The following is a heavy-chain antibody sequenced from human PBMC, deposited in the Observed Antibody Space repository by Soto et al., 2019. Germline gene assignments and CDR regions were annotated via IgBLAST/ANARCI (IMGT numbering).Heavy chain of an antibody. J-gene: IGHJ4*02. Sequence: QVRLVQSGAEVKKPGASVKVTCKPSGYTFTDAYIHWVRQAPGQGLEWLGWINPKNGGTNYAQKLQGRVTTTRDTSSSRAFMALSSLNSNDTGVYYCAREEGTELDLWGLGTVVTVSS. CDR3: AREEGTELDL. CDR2: INPKNGGT. V-gene: IGHV1-2*02. D-gene: IGHD1-7*01. CDR1: GYTFTDAY.